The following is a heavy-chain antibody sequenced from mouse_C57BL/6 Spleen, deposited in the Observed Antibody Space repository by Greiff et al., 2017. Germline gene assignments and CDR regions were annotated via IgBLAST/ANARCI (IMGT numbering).Heavy chain of an antibody. J-gene: IGHJ2*01. V-gene: IGHV5-6*02. CDR2: ISSGGSYT. D-gene: IGHD1-1*01. CDR3: AGRGATVVAPDYFDY. Sequence: EVMLVESGGDLVKPGGSLKLSCAASGFTFSSYGMSWVRQTPDKRLEWVATISSGGSYTYYPDSVKGRFTISRDNAKNTLYLQMSSLKSEDTAMYYCAGRGATVVAPDYFDYWGQGTTLTVSS. CDR1: GFTFSSYG.